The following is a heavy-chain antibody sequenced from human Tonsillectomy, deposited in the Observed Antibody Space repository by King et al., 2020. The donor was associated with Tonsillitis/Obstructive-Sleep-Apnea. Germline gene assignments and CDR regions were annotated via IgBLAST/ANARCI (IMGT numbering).Heavy chain of an antibody. D-gene: IGHD4-17*01. Sequence: VQLVESGGGLVQPGGSLRLSCAASGFTFSSYWMSWVRQAPGKGLEWVAIIKQDGSEKYYVDSVKGRFTISRDNAKNSLYLQMNSLRAEDTAVYYCASETTVTALYWYFDLWGRGTLVTVSS. V-gene: IGHV3-7*04. CDR3: ASETTVTALYWYFDL. CDR2: IKQDGSEK. J-gene: IGHJ2*01. CDR1: GFTFSSYW.